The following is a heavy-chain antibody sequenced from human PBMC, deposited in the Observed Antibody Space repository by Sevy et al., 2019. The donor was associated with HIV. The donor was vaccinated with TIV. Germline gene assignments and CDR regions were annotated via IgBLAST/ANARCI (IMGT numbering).Heavy chain of an antibody. CDR1: GYTFTSYD. CDR3: VRILSTSYYNYHALDV. CDR2: MSPNSGNT. J-gene: IGHJ6*02. Sequence: ASVKVSCKASGYTFTSYDIHWVRQTTGQGLEWMGWMSPNSGNTGYAQKFQGIVTMTRDTSKGTAYMELSSLRSDDTAVYYCVRILSTSYYNYHALDVWGQGTTVTVSS. V-gene: IGHV1-8*01. D-gene: IGHD2-2*01.